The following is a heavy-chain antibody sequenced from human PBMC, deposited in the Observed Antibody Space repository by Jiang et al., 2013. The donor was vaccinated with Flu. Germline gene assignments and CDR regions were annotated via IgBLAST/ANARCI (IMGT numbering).Heavy chain of an antibody. CDR2: TYYRSKWYN. J-gene: IGHJ6*02. Sequence: SQTLSLTCAISGDSVSSNSAAWNWIRQSPSRGLEWLGRTYYRSKWYNDYAVSVKSRITINPDTSKNQFSLQLNSVTPEDTAVYYCARDFMTGEFYYYYGMDVWGQGTTVTVSS. V-gene: IGHV6-1*01. CDR3: ARDFMTGEFYYYYGMDV. D-gene: IGHD7-27*01. CDR1: GDSVSSNSAA.